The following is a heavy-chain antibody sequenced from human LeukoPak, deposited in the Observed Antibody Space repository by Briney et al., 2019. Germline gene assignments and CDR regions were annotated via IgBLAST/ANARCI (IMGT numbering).Heavy chain of an antibody. CDR3: ARVLGYGGKQLLYSEVGFFDI. D-gene: IGHD2-2*02. V-gene: IGHV6-1*01. J-gene: IGHJ3*02. CDR2: TYYRSKWYN. CDR1: GDSVSSNSAA. Sequence: SQTLSLTCAISGDSVSSNSAAWNWIRQSPSRGLEWLGRTYYRSKWYNDYAVSVKSRITINPDTSKNQFSLQLNSVTPEDTAVYYCARVLGYGGKQLLYSEVGFFDIWGQGTMVTVSS.